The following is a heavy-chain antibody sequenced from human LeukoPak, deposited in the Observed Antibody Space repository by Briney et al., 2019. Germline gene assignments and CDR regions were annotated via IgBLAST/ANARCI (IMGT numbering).Heavy chain of an antibody. D-gene: IGHD6-19*01. Sequence: PGGSLRLSCAASGFTFSTYTMHWVRQAPGKGLEWVAVISYDGSDKYNADSVKGRFTISRDNSKNTLYLQMNSLRAEDTAMYYCARDRLTSVSGWYLHRKGFDYWGQGTLVTVSS. V-gene: IGHV3-30*04. CDR1: GFTFSTYT. CDR3: ARDRLTSVSGWYLHRKGFDY. J-gene: IGHJ4*02. CDR2: ISYDGSDK.